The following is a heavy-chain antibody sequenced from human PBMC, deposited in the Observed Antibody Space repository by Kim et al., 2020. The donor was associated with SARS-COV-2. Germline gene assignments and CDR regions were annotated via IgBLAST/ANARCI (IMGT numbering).Heavy chain of an antibody. J-gene: IGHJ4*02. Sequence: SETLSLTCSVSGGSISDFYWSWIRKSPGKGLDWIGYVYQTWSTNYNPSLKGRVTMALDTSKNQVSMQLTSVTAADTAMYFCARSGRGLDFLTGYCPLDYWGQGTLVTVSS. CDR1: GGSISDFY. V-gene: IGHV4-59*12. CDR3: ARSGRGLDFLTGYCPLDY. CDR2: VYQTWST. D-gene: IGHD3-9*01.